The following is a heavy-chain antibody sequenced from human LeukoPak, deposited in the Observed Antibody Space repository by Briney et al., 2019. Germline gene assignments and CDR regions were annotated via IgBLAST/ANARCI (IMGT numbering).Heavy chain of an antibody. V-gene: IGHV4-39*01. J-gene: IGHJ4*02. CDR1: GGSISSSSYY. CDR2: IYYSGST. Sequence: KPSETLSLTCTVSGGSISSSSYYWGWIRQPPGKGLEWIGSIYYSGSTYYNPSLKSRVTISVDTSKNQFSLKLSSVTAADTAVYSCATTGRWGYCSSTSCPLFDYWGQGTLVTVSS. D-gene: IGHD2-2*01. CDR3: ATTGRWGYCSSTSCPLFDY.